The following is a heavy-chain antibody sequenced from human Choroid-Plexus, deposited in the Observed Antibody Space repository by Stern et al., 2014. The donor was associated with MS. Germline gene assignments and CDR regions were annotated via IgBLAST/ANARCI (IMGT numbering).Heavy chain of an antibody. CDR2: RSSDGSTE. Sequence: VQLXXXGGGVVRPGRSLRLSCAASGFPFRHYGMHWVRQAPGKGLAWVATRSSDGSTEYCPDSLKGRFTISRGNFNNTLYLQINSLRPEDTALYYCAKDYXXXINFWGQGTLVTVS. D-gene: IGHD4-11*01. CDR1: GFPFRHYG. CDR3: AKDYXXXINF. V-gene: IGHV3-30*18. J-gene: IGHJ4*02.